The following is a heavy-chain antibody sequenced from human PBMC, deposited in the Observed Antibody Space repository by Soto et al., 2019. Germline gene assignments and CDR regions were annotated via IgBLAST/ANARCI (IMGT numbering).Heavy chain of an antibody. CDR2: ISGSGGST. V-gene: IGHV3-23*01. Sequence: GGSLRLSCAASGFTFSSYAMSWVRQAPGKGLEWVSAISGSGGSTYYADSVKGRFTISRDNSKNTLYLQMNSLRAEDTAVYYCAKYSSGWLVAYYFDYWGQGTLVTVSS. CDR1: GFTFSSYA. CDR3: AKYSSGWLVAYYFDY. D-gene: IGHD6-19*01. J-gene: IGHJ4*02.